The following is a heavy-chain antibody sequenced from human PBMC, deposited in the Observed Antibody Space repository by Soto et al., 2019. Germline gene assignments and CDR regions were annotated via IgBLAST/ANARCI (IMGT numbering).Heavy chain of an antibody. V-gene: IGHV1-3*01. J-gene: IGHJ4*02. CDR3: ATERVVVVAATPSPFDY. D-gene: IGHD2-15*01. Sequence: GASVKVSCKASGYTFTSYAMHWVRQAPGQRLEWMGWINAGNGNTKYSQKFQGRVTITRDTSASTAYMELSSLRSEDTAVYYCATERVVVVAATPSPFDYWGQGTLVTVSS. CDR1: GYTFTSYA. CDR2: INAGNGNT.